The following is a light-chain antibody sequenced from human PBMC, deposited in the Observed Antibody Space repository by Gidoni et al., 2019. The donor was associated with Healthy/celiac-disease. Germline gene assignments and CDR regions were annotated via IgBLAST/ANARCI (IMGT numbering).Light chain of an antibody. CDR2: GAS. CDR1: QSVSSSY. Sequence: EIVLTQSPDTLSLSPGERATLSCRASQSVSSSYLAWYQQQPGQAPRLLIYGASSRATGIPDRFSGSGSGTDFTLTISRLEPEDFAVYYCQQYGSSPLTFGGGTKVEIK. CDR3: QQYGSSPLT. J-gene: IGKJ4*01. V-gene: IGKV3-20*01.